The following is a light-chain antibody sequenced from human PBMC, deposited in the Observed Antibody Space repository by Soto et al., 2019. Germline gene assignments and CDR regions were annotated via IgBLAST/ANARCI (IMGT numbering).Light chain of an antibody. CDR3: SSYTSGNTVV. Sequence: QSVLTQPASVSGSPGQSITMSCTGGSSDVGGYNYVSWYQHHPGEAPKLLIYDVTNRPSGVSNRFSASKSGNTASLTISGLQAEDEADYYCSSYTSGNTVVFGGGTKLTVL. V-gene: IGLV2-14*01. CDR2: DVT. CDR1: SSDVGGYNY. J-gene: IGLJ2*01.